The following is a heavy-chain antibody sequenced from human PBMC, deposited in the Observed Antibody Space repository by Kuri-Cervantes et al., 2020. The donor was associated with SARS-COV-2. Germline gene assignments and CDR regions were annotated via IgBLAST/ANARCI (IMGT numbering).Heavy chain of an antibody. CDR3: AREYYDILTSHQQFDY. Sequence: SETLSLTCTVSGGSISSYYWSWIRQPAGKGLEWIGRVYTSGSTNYNPSLKSQVTMSVETSKNQFSLKLSSVTAADTAVYYCAREYYDILTSHQQFDYWGQGTLVTVSS. CDR2: VYTSGST. J-gene: IGHJ4*02. D-gene: IGHD3-9*01. CDR1: GGSISSYY. V-gene: IGHV4-4*07.